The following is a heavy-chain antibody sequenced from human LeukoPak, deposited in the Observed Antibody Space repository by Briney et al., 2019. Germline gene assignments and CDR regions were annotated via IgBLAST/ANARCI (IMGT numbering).Heavy chain of an antibody. Sequence: PSETLSLTCTVSGGSISSGSYYWSWIRQPAGKGLEWIGRIYTSGSTNYNPSLKSRVTISVDTSKNQFSLKLSSVTAADTAVYYCARGALWVRGVIGDHWGQGTLVTVSS. D-gene: IGHD3-10*01. CDR3: ARGALWVRGVIGDH. J-gene: IGHJ4*02. CDR1: GGSISSGSYY. CDR2: IYTSGST. V-gene: IGHV4-61*02.